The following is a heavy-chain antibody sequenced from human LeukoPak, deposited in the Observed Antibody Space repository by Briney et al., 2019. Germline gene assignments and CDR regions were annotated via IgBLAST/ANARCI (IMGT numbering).Heavy chain of an antibody. CDR2: INPDDGST. J-gene: IGHJ4*02. Sequence: GGSLRLSCAASGFTFRKYWLHWVRQAPGKGLVWVSRINPDDGSTSYADSVKGRFTISRDSAKSTLYLQMNSLRAEDTAVYYCARDSYVLLWFGEYSAYDYWGQGTLVTVSS. CDR1: GFTFRKYW. CDR3: ARDSYVLLWFGEYSAYDY. D-gene: IGHD3-10*01. V-gene: IGHV3-74*01.